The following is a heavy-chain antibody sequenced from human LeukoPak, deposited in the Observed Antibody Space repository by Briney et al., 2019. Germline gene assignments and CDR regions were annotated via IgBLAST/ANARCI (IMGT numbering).Heavy chain of an antibody. V-gene: IGHV3-48*04. Sequence: PGGSLRLSCEVSGFTFSSYSMNWVRQAPGKGLEWVPYISSSGSTIYYADSVKGRFTISRDNAKNSLYLQMNSLRAEDTAVYYCGRDTAMVTFDYWGQGTLVTVSS. CDR3: GRDTAMVTFDY. J-gene: IGHJ4*02. CDR1: GFTFSSYS. D-gene: IGHD5-18*01. CDR2: ISSSGSTI.